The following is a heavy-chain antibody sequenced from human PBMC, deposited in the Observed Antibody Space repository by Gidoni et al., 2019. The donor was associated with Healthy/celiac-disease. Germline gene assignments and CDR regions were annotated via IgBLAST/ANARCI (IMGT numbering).Heavy chain of an antibody. V-gene: IGHV4-39*01. CDR2: IYYSGST. D-gene: IGHD1-26*01. Sequence: QLQLQESGPGLVKPSETLSLTCTVSGGSISSSSYYWGWIRQPPGKGLEWIGSIYYSGSTYYNPSLKSRVTISVDTSKNQFSLKLSSVTAADTAVYYCASPSYLGAFDIWGQGTMVTVSS. CDR3: ASPSYLGAFDI. CDR1: GGSISSSSYY. J-gene: IGHJ3*02.